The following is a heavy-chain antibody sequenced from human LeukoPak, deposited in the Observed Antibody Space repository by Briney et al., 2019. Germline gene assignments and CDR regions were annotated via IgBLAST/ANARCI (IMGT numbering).Heavy chain of an antibody. J-gene: IGHJ4*02. CDR1: GFTVSSNY. D-gene: IGHD3-22*01. Sequence: PGGSLRLSCAAAGFTVSSNYMSWVRQAPGKGLEWVSAISGSGGSTYYADSVKGRFTISRDNSKNTLYLQMNSLRAEDTAVYYCAKDRYDSSGYYDYWGQGTLVTVSS. CDR3: AKDRYDSSGYYDY. V-gene: IGHV3-23*01. CDR2: ISGSGGST.